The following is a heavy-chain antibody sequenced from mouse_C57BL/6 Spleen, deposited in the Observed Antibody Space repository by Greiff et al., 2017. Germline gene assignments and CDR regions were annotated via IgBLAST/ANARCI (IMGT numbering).Heavy chain of an antibody. CDR3: AQTARMLRYLDY. D-gene: IGHD1-1*01. CDR1: GFSLSTFGMG. Sequence: QVQLKVSGPGILQPSQTLSLTCSFSGFSLSTFGMGVGWVCPPSGKGLEWLARICWGDDKYSNAALKRRLTISKDTSKNQVFLKIDNVDTADTATYDGAQTARMLRYLDYWGQGTTLTVSS. CDR2: ICWGDDK. V-gene: IGHV8-8*01. J-gene: IGHJ2*01.